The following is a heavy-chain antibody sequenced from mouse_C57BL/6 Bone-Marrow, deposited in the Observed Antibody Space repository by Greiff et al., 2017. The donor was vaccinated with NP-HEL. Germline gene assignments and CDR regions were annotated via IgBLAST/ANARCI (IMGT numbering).Heavy chain of an antibody. CDR3: ARNGGDGYYFYAMDY. CDR1: GFSLTSYA. J-gene: IGHJ4*01. D-gene: IGHD2-3*01. Sequence: VKLMESGPGLVAPSQSLSITCTVSGFSLTSYAISWVRQPPGKGLEWLGVIWTGGGTNYNSALKSRLSISKDNSKSQVFLKMNSLQTDDTARYYCARNGGDGYYFYAMDYWGQGTSVTVSS. V-gene: IGHV2-9-1*01. CDR2: IWTGGGT.